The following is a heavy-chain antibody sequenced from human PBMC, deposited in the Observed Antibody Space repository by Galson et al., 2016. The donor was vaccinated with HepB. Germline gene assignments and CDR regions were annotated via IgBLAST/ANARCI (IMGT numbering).Heavy chain of an antibody. CDR2: IKEDGTFQ. Sequence: SLRLSCAASGFTFTSYWMAWIRQAPGRGLEWVANIKEDGTFQGYVYSVKGRFTISRDNTKMSVHLQMNTLRVEDTAIYYCAREGLADGSYFDYWGQGTPVTISS. CDR3: AREGLADGSYFDY. CDR1: GFTFTSYW. D-gene: IGHD5-24*01. J-gene: IGHJ4*02. V-gene: IGHV3-7*01.